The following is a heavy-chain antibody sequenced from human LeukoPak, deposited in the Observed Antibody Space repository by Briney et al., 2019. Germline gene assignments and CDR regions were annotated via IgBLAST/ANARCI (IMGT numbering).Heavy chain of an antibody. Sequence: ASVKVSCKASGYTFTRHGISWVRQAPGQGLEWVGWISGYNGDTNYAQKLQGRVTMTKDTSTSSVYMELRSLRSDDTAVYYCASFGDYDRSAFDIWGQGTMVTVSS. CDR3: ASFGDYDRSAFDI. CDR2: ISGYNGDT. V-gene: IGHV1-18*01. J-gene: IGHJ3*02. D-gene: IGHD4-17*01. CDR1: GYTFTRHG.